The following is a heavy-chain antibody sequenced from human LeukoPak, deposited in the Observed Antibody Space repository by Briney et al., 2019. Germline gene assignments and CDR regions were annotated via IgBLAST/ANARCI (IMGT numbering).Heavy chain of an antibody. CDR3: ARETASGYLGFDF. Sequence: ASVKVSCKTSGYTFSSYGINWVRQAPGQGLEWMGWISAYGHTKLARNLQARVTVTIDTSTTTAYVELRSLSSDDTAVYFCARETASGYLGFDFWGQGTLITVSS. V-gene: IGHV1-18*01. D-gene: IGHD3-3*01. CDR2: ISAYGHT. CDR1: GYTFSSYG. J-gene: IGHJ4*02.